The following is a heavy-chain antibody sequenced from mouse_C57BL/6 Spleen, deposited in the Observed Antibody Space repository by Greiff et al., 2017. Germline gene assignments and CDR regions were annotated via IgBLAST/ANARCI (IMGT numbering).Heavy chain of an antibody. J-gene: IGHJ4*01. CDR1: GYTFTSYW. CDR3: ARGGSSSREYYAMDY. CDR2: IHPNSGIT. V-gene: IGHV1-64*01. Sequence: QVQLQQPGAELVKPGASVKLSCKASGYTFTSYWMHWVKQRPGQGLEWIGMIHPNSGITNYNEKFKSKATLTVDKSSSTAYMQLSSLTSEDSAVYYCARGGSSSREYYAMDYWGQGTSVTVSS. D-gene: IGHD1-1*01.